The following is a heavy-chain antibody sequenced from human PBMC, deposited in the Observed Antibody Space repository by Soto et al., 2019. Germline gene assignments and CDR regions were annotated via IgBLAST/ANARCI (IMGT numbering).Heavy chain of an antibody. V-gene: IGHV4-34*01. D-gene: IGHD3-22*01. CDR2: INHSGST. Sequence: SSETLSLTCAVYGGSFSGYYWSWIRQPPGKGLEWIGEINHSGSTNYNPSLKSRVTISVDTSKNQFSLKLSSVTAADTAVYYCARGRYYYDSSGYSNLDYWGQGTLVTVSS. CDR1: GGSFSGYY. J-gene: IGHJ4*02. CDR3: ARGRYYYDSSGYSNLDY.